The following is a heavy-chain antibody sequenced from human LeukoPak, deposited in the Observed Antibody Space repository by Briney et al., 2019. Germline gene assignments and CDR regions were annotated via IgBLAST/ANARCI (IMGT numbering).Heavy chain of an antibody. CDR3: ARHFNSGTYPFDY. V-gene: IGHV4-59*08. CDR2: IHYSGST. J-gene: IGHJ4*02. D-gene: IGHD3-10*01. Sequence: SETLSLTCTVSGGSINNYYWSWIRQPPGKGLEWIGYIHYSGSTKYNPFLRSRVTISVDTSKNQFSLKLSSVTAADTAVYYCARHFNSGTYPFDYWGQGTLVTVSS. CDR1: GGSINNYY.